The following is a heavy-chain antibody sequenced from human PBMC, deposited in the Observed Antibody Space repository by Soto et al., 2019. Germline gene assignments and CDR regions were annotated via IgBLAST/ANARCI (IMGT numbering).Heavy chain of an antibody. J-gene: IGHJ6*02. CDR3: ARLYYYGSGRSYYYGMDV. V-gene: IGHV1-8*01. Sequence: GASVKVSCKASGYTFTSYDINWVRQATGQGLEWMGWMNPNSGNTGYAQKFQGRVTMTRNTSISTAYMELSSLRSEDTAVYYCARLYYYGSGRSYYYGMDVWGQGTTVTVS. CDR2: MNPNSGNT. D-gene: IGHD3-10*01. CDR1: GYTFTSYD.